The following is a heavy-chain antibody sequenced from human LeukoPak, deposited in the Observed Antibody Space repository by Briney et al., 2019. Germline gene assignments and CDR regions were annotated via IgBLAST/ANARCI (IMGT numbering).Heavy chain of an antibody. Sequence: ASVKVSCKASGGTFSSYAISWVRQATGQGLEWMGWMNPNSGNTGYAQKFQGRVTMTRNTSISTAYMELSSLRSEDTAVYYCARAFGFQAGWFDPWGQGTLVTVSS. CDR3: ARAFGFQAGWFDP. V-gene: IGHV1-8*02. D-gene: IGHD3-3*01. J-gene: IGHJ5*02. CDR2: MNPNSGNT. CDR1: GGTFSSYA.